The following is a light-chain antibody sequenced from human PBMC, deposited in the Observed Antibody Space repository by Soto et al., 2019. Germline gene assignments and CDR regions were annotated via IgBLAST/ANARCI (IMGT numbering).Light chain of an antibody. Sequence: EIVLTQSPATLSLSPGERATLSCRASQRVSSYLAWYQQKPGQAPRLLIYDASNRATGIPARFSGSGSGTDFTLTISSLGPEDFAVYYCQQRSNWPITFGQGTRLEIK. J-gene: IGKJ5*01. CDR2: DAS. V-gene: IGKV3-11*01. CDR1: QRVSSY. CDR3: QQRSNWPIT.